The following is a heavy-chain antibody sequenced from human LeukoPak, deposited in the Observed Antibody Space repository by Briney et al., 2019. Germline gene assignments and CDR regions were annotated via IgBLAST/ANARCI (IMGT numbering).Heavy chain of an antibody. Sequence: GASVKVSCKASGYTFTGPYMHWVRQAPGQGLEWMGWINPNSGGTNYAQKFQGWVTMTRDTSISTAYMELSRLRSDDTAVYYCARGGTESAAATDYWGQGTLVTVSS. J-gene: IGHJ4*02. V-gene: IGHV1-2*04. CDR2: INPNSGGT. CDR1: GYTFTGPY. CDR3: ARGGTESAAATDY. D-gene: IGHD6-13*01.